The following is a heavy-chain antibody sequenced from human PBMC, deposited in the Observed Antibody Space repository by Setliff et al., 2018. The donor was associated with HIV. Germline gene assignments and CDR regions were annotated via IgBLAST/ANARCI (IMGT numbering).Heavy chain of an antibody. CDR3: ARLGRAIDDGGSSLRLDF. D-gene: IGHD2-21*01. J-gene: IGHJ4*02. Sequence: SETLSLTCVVSDDSFSNYDWTWIRQSPGKALEWIGYISSSGTTTYNPSLRSRVTISMETSNTRFSLWLRSATAADTATYFCARLGRAIDDGGSSLRLDFWGQGMLVTVSS. V-gene: IGHV4-4*09. CDR1: DDSFSNYD. CDR2: ISSSGTT.